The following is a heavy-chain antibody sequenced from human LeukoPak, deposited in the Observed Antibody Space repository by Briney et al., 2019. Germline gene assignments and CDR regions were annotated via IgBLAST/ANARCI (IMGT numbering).Heavy chain of an antibody. J-gene: IGHJ4*02. V-gene: IGHV1-18*01. CDR3: ARDFHSSGYYHYFHY. CDR1: GYTFTSYG. D-gene: IGHD3-22*01. CDR2: ISGYNGNT. Sequence: ASVKVSSKASGYTFTSYGISWVRQAPGQALEWMGWISGYNGNTNYAQKLQGRVTMTTDTSTSTAYMELRSLRSDDTAVYYCARDFHSSGYYHYFHYWGQGTLATVSS.